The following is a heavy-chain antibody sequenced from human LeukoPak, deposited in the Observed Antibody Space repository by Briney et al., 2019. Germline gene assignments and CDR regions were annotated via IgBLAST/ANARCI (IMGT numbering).Heavy chain of an antibody. J-gene: IGHJ6*02. CDR3: ARTVTYTQTYGMDV. V-gene: IGHV4-59*01. CDR2: IYYSGST. Sequence: IPSETLSLTCTVSGGSISSYYWSWIRQPPGKGLGWIGYIYYSGSTNYNPSLKSRVTISVDTSKNQFSLKLSSVTAADTAVYYCARTVTYTQTYGMDVWGQGTTVTVSS. CDR1: GGSISSYY. D-gene: IGHD4-17*01.